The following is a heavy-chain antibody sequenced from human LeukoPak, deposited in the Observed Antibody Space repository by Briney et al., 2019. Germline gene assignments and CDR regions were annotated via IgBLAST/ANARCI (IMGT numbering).Heavy chain of an antibody. D-gene: IGHD5-24*01. CDR1: GFTFSSYS. CDR2: ISSSSSYI. CDR3: ARRGDGYNFGAFDI. V-gene: IGHV3-21*01. Sequence: GGSLRLSCAASGFTFSSYSMNWVRQAPGKGLEWVSSISSSSSYIYYADSVKGRFTISRDNAKNSLYLQMNSLRAEDTAVYYCARRGDGYNFGAFDIWGQGTKVTVSS. J-gene: IGHJ3*02.